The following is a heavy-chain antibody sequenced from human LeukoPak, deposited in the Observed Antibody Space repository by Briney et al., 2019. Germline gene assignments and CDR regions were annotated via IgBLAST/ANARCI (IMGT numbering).Heavy chain of an antibody. CDR3: ARGDYSNYFDLDPNFDY. Sequence: APVKVSCKASGYTFTGYYMHWVRQAPGQGLEWMGIINPSGGSTSYAQKFQGRVTMTRDTSTSTVYMELSSLRSEDTAVYYCARGDYSNYFDLDPNFDYWGQGTLVTVSS. J-gene: IGHJ4*02. CDR2: INPSGGST. V-gene: IGHV1-46*01. D-gene: IGHD4-11*01. CDR1: GYTFTGYY.